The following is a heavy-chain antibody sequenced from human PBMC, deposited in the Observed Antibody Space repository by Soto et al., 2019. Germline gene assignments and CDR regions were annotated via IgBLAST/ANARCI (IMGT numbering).Heavy chain of an antibody. CDR3: ARGRYCLTGRCFPNWFDS. Sequence: SETLSLTCSVSGDSISTVDYFWAWIRQPPGQALEYIGYIYKSATTYYNPSFESRVAISLDTSKSQFSLNVTSVTDADTAVYFCARGRYCLTGRCFPNWFDSWGQGTLVTVSS. V-gene: IGHV4-30-4*01. CDR1: GDSISTVDYF. D-gene: IGHD2-15*01. CDR2: IYKSATT. J-gene: IGHJ5*01.